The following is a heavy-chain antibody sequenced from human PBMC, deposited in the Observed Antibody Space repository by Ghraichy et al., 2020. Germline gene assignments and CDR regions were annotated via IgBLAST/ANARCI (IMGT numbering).Heavy chain of an antibody. J-gene: IGHJ4*02. CDR3: ARWCFGVDAGGCYFDS. D-gene: IGHD3-3*01. CDR1: GFTFSSYS. Sequence: GESLNISCAASGFTFSSYSMNWVRQAPGKGLEWVSSISAGSNYIYYADSVKGRFTISRDNAKNSLFLHMNSLRAEDTAVYSCARWCFGVDAGGCYFDSWGLGTLVTVSS. V-gene: IGHV3-21*01. CDR2: ISAGSNYI.